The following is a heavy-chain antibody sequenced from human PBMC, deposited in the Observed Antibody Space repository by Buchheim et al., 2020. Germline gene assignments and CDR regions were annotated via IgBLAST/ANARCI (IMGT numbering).Heavy chain of an antibody. CDR3: TRSRTAYPSAPPWYFDY. Sequence: EVQLVESGGGLVQPGRSLRLSCTVSGFIFGDYAMSWVRQAPGKGLEWVSFIRSKTYGGTTEYAASVKGRFTISRDDSKSIAYLQMNSLKTEDTAVYYCTRSRTAYPSAPPWYFDYWGQGTL. CDR2: IRSKTYGGTT. D-gene: IGHD3/OR15-3a*01. J-gene: IGHJ4*02. CDR1: GFIFGDYA. V-gene: IGHV3-49*04.